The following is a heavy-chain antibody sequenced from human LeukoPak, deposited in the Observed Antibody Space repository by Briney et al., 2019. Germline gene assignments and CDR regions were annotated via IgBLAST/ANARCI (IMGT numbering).Heavy chain of an antibody. D-gene: IGHD3-10*01. CDR1: GGSISSYY. V-gene: IGHV4-59*12. J-gene: IGHJ4*02. Sequence: PSETLSLTCTVSGGSISSYYWSWIRQPPGKGLEWIGYIYYSGSTNYNPSLKSRVTISVDTSKNQFSLKLSSVTAADTAVYYCARRPLHYYGSGSYVRTFDYWGQGTLVTVSS. CDR2: IYYSGST. CDR3: ARRPLHYYGSGSYVRTFDY.